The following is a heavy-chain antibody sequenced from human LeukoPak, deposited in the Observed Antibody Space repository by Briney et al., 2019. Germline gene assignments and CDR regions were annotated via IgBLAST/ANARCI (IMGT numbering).Heavy chain of an antibody. CDR1: GFTFGDYA. J-gene: IGHJ4*02. D-gene: IGHD6-13*01. CDR3: TRNRAAAADYYFDY. V-gene: IGHV3-49*04. CDR2: IRSKAYGGTT. Sequence: GGSLRLSCTASGFTFGDYAMSWVRQAPGKGLEWVGFIRSKAYGGTTEYAASVKGRFTISRDDSKSIAYLQMNSLKTEDTAVYYCTRNRAAAADYYFDYWGQGTLVTVSS.